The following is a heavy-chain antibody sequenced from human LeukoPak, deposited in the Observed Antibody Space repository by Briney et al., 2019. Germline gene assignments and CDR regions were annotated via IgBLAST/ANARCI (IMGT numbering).Heavy chain of an antibody. D-gene: IGHD6-13*01. Sequence: LSLTCTVSGGSISSYYWSWIRQAPGKGLEWISYISRSSDEIFYADSVKGRFTISRDNAKNSLYLQMNSLRAEDTAVYYCARGTLIAAARTFDIWGQGTMVTVSS. V-gene: IGHV3-11*06. CDR1: GGSISSYY. CDR3: ARGTLIAAARTFDI. CDR2: ISRSSDEI. J-gene: IGHJ3*02.